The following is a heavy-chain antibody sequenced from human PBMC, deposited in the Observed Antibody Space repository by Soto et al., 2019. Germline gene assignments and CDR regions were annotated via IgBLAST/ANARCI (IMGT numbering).Heavy chain of an antibody. CDR2: IKQDGSQN. CDR1: GFTFSNYW. D-gene: IGHD6-19*01. V-gene: IGHV3-7*01. J-gene: IGHJ4*02. CDR3: ARDHINGWKFDY. Sequence: EVQLVESGGGLVQPGGSLRLSCAASGFTFSNYWMSWVRQAPGKGLEWVANIKQDGSQNYYVDSVKGRFTTSRDNTKNSFYLQTNSLRAEDTAVYYGARDHINGWKFDYWGRGTRVNVSS.